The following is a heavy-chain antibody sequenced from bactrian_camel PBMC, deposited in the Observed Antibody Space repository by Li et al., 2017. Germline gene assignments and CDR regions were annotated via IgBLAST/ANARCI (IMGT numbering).Heavy chain of an antibody. D-gene: IGHD1*01. V-gene: IGHV3S53*01. Sequence: QVQLVESGGGLVQAGGSLNLSCAATVNSNNLNCMGWFRQAPGKEREGVAETYGETTTPYADSVKGRFTISRAYTPNTLYLQMNSLRPEDTAMYYCAASFYANARDKVWVQGTQVTVS. J-gene: IGHJ4*01. CDR2: TYGETTT. CDR3: AASFYANARDKV. CDR1: VNSNNLNC.